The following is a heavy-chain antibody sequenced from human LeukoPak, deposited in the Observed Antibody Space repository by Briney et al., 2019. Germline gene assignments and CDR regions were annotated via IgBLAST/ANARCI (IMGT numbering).Heavy chain of an antibody. D-gene: IGHD6-13*01. J-gene: IGHJ4*02. CDR2: INPNSGGT. CDR1: GYTFTAYY. CDR3: ARVGYSSSWYGGYFDY. Sequence: ASVKVSCKASGYTFTAYYMRWVRQAPGQGLEWMGWINPNSGGTNYAQKFQGRVTMTRDTSISTAYMELSRLRSDDTAVYYCARVGYSSSWYGGYFDYWGQGTLVTVSS. V-gene: IGHV1-2*02.